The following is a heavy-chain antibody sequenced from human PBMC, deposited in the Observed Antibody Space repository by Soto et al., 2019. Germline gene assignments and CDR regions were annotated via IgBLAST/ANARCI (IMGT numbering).Heavy chain of an antibody. CDR3: VKVAAQDYFYHGTDV. V-gene: IGHV3-64D*06. CDR1: GFTFSKYG. D-gene: IGHD6-6*01. Sequence: PGGSLRLSCSASGFTFSKYGMHWVRQAPGKGLECVSAISYTGDNTYYADSVRGRFTISRDNSKNTLFLQMSSLTAEDTAIYYCVKVAAQDYFYHGTDVWGQGTTVTVSS. CDR2: ISYTGDNT. J-gene: IGHJ6*02.